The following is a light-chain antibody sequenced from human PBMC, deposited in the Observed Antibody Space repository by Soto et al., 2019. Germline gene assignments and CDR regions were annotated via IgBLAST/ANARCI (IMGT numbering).Light chain of an antibody. J-gene: IGLJ1*01. CDR3: SSDTITGTRYV. CDR2: DVS. CDR1: SSVVGDYNY. V-gene: IGLV2-14*01. Sequence: QSALTQPASVSGSPGQSITISCTGTSSVVGDYNYVSWYQQHPGKAPKLMIYDVSNRPSGVSNRFSGSKSGNTASLTISGLQAEDEADYYCSSDTITGTRYVFGMGTKVTVL.